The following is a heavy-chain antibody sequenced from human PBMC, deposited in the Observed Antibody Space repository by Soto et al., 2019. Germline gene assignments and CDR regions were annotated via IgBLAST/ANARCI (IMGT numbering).Heavy chain of an antibody. CDR2: IDWDDDK. V-gene: IGHV2-70*01. J-gene: IGHJ6*02. Sequence: GSGPTLVNPTQTLTLTCTFSGFSLSTSGMCVSWIRQPPGKALEWLALIDWDDDKYYSTSLKTRLTISKDTSKNQVVLTMTNMDPVDTATYYCARIRTYYDFWSGPSGYYGMDVWGQGTTVTVSS. D-gene: IGHD3-3*01. CDR3: ARIRTYYDFWSGPSGYYGMDV. CDR1: GFSLSTSGMC.